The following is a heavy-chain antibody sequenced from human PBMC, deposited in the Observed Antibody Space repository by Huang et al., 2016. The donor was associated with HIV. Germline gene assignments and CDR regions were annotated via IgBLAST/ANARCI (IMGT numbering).Heavy chain of an antibody. Sequence: QVQLQESGPGLVQPSQTLSLICTVAGDSISSGDFYWTLILQSAGGGLQWIGHVYNIGSVIHNGSLRSRVTITLDTTKNELSLNWRSVTAADTALYFCARGRGGTHSYFFYSMDVWGAGTAVIVSS. CDR2: VYNIGSV. J-gene: IGHJ6*03. D-gene: IGHD1-26*01. V-gene: IGHV4-61*09. CDR3: ARGRGGTHSYFFYSMDV. CDR1: GDSISSGDFY.